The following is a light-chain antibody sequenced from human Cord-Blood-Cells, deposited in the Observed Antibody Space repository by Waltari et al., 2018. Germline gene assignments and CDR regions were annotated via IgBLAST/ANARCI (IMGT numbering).Light chain of an antibody. V-gene: IGKV3-20*01. Sequence: IVLTQSPGTLSLSPGERATLSCRASQSVSSSYLAWYQQKPGQAPRLLIYDASSRATGIPDRFSGSGSGTDFTLTISRLEPEDFAAYYCQQYDSSPITFGQGTRLEIK. CDR1: QSVSSSY. CDR2: DAS. J-gene: IGKJ5*01. CDR3: QQYDSSPIT.